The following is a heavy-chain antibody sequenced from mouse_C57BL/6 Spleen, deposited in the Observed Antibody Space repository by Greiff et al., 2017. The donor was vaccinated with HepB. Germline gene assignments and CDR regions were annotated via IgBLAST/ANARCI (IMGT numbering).Heavy chain of an antibody. J-gene: IGHJ4*01. D-gene: IGHD1-1*01. Sequence: QVQLQQPGAELVKPGASVKMSCKASGYTFTSYWITWVKQRPGQGLEWIGDIYPGSGSTNYNEKLKSKATLTVDTSSSTAYMQLSSLTSEDSAVYYGARNYGSSYAMDYWGQGTAVTVSS. CDR3: ARNYGSSYAMDY. V-gene: IGHV1-55*01. CDR2: IYPGSGST. CDR1: GYTFTSYW.